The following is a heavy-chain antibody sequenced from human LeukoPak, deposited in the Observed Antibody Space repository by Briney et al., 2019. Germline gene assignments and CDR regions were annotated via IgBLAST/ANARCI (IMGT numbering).Heavy chain of an antibody. V-gene: IGHV3-7*01. Sequence: QSGGSLRLSCAASGFTFSSYWMSWVRQAPGKGPEWVANIKQDGGEKYYVDSVKGRFTISRDNAKNSLYLQMNSLRAEDTAVYYCAREGYYYGSGSHQADAFDVWGHGTMVTVSS. J-gene: IGHJ3*01. CDR3: AREGYYYGSGSHQADAFDV. D-gene: IGHD3-10*01. CDR1: GFTFSSYW. CDR2: IKQDGGEK.